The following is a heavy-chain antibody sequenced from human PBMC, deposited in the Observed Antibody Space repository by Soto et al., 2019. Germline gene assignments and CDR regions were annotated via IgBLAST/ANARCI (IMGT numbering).Heavy chain of an antibody. D-gene: IGHD5-18*01. CDR1: GYSFTSYW. Sequence: GESLKISCKGSGYSFTSYWISWVRQMPGKGLEWMGRIDPSDSYTNYSPSFQGHVTISADKSISTAYLQWSSLKASDTAMYYCARHPGTAMVIGLWGQGTLVTVS. J-gene: IGHJ4*02. CDR3: ARHPGTAMVIGL. CDR2: IDPSDSYT. V-gene: IGHV5-10-1*01.